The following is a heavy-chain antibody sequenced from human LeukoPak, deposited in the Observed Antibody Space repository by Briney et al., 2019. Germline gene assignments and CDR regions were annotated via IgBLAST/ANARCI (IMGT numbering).Heavy chain of an antibody. D-gene: IGHD1-26*01. Sequence: GRSLRLSCAASGFTFSSYAMHWVRQAPGKGLEWVAVISYDGSNKYYADSVKGRFTISRDNSKNTLYLQMNSLRAEDTAVYYCARDRVGATDYFDYWGQGTLVTFSS. CDR2: ISYDGSNK. J-gene: IGHJ4*02. V-gene: IGHV3-30-3*01. CDR3: ARDRVGATDYFDY. CDR1: GFTFSSYA.